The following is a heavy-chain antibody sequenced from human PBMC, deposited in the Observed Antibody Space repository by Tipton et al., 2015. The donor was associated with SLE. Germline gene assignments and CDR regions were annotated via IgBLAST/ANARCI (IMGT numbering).Heavy chain of an antibody. V-gene: IGHV4-34*01. CDR2: INHSGST. J-gene: IGHJ6*02. CDR1: GGSFSGYY. Sequence: TLSLTCAVYGGSFSGYYWSWIRQPPGKGLEWIGEINHSGSTNYNPSLKSRVTISVDTSKNQFSLKLSSVTAADTAVYYCARVSITGTTGYYYGMDVWSQGTTVTVSS. CDR3: ARVSITGTTGYYYGMDV. D-gene: IGHD1-7*01.